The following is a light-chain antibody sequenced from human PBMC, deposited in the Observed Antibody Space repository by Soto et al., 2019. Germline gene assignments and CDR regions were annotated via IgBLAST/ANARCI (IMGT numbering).Light chain of an antibody. J-gene: IGKJ4*01. CDR1: QTIRNNY. CDR3: QQFSSYPLT. CDR2: DAS. Sequence: VLTQSPGTLSLSPWESATLSCRASQTIRNNYLAWYQQKPGQPPRLLIYDASSRDTGIPDRFSGGGSGTDFTLTISSLEPEDFAVYYCQQFSSYPLTFGGGTKVDIK. V-gene: IGKV3-20*01.